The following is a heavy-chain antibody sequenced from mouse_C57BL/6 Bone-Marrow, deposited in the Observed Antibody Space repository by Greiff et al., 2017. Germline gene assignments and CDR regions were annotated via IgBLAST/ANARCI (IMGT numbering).Heavy chain of an antibody. J-gene: IGHJ3*01. CDR1: GYTFTSYW. Sequence: LQQPGAELVMPGASVKLSCKASGYTFTSYWMHWVKQRPGQGLEWIGEIDPSDSYTNYNQKFKGKSTLTVDKSSSTAYMQLSSLTSEDSAVYYCARAGYSLDWFAYWGQGTLVTVSA. CDR3: ARAGYSLDWFAY. V-gene: IGHV1-69*01. D-gene: IGHD2-12*01. CDR2: IDPSDSYT.